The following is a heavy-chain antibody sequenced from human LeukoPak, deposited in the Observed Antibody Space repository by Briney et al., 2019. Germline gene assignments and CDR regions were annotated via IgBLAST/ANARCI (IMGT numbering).Heavy chain of an antibody. V-gene: IGHV3-30*04. Sequence: GGSLRLSCTASGFTFSGYAMHWVRQAPGKGLQWVSVISYDVRNKHYADSVKGRLTISRDNSKNTLYLQMNSLRTEDTAVYYCARSYYYDTYGRVDYWGQGTLVTVSS. CDR1: GFTFSGYA. D-gene: IGHD3-22*01. J-gene: IGHJ4*02. CDR2: ISYDVRNK. CDR3: ARSYYYDTYGRVDY.